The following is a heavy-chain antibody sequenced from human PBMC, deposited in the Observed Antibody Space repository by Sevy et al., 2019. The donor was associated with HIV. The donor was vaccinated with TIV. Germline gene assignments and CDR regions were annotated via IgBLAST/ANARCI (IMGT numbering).Heavy chain of an antibody. Sequence: ASVKVSCKAYGYTFTNYRINWVRQAPGQGLEWMGWISPYNGDTNYAQKFQGRVSMTTDTSTTTGYMELRSLRSDDTAVYYCARDSSSGGSCYQSGVYWGQGTLVTVSS. D-gene: IGHD2-15*01. CDR2: ISPYNGDT. J-gene: IGHJ4*02. V-gene: IGHV1-18*01. CDR1: GYTFTNYR. CDR3: ARDSSSGGSCYQSGVY.